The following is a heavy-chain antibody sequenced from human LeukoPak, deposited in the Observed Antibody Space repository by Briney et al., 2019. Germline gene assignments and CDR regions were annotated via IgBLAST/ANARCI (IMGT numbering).Heavy chain of an antibody. J-gene: IGHJ4*02. CDR2: ISGSGGTT. CDR1: GFTFNRYG. D-gene: IGHD6-19*01. CDR3: AKDHLPGIVVADRDY. Sequence: PGGSLRLSRAASGFTFNRYGMSWVRQAPGKGLEWVSAISGSGGTTYYADSVKGRFTISRDNSKNTLYLQINSLRAEDTAVYYCAKDHLPGIVVADRDYWGQGTLVTVSS. V-gene: IGHV3-23*01.